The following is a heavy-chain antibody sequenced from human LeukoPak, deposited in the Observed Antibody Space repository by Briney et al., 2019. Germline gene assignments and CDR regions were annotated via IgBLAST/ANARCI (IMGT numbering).Heavy chain of an antibody. J-gene: IGHJ6*02. CDR1: GFTFSSYS. D-gene: IGHD2-21*02. CDR2: ISSSSSTI. V-gene: IGHV3-48*01. Sequence: GGSLRLSCAASGFTFSSYSMNWVRQAPGKGLEWVSYISSSSSTIYYADSVKGRFTISRDNAKNSLYLQMNSLRAEDTAVYYCATTAGYYGMDVWGQGTTVTVSS. CDR3: ATTAGYYGMDV.